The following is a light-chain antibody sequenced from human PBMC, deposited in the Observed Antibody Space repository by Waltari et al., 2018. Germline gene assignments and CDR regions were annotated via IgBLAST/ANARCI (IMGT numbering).Light chain of an antibody. J-gene: IGLJ2*01. CDR3: QSWDSTTVV. CDR2: QDT. CDR1: KLGDNY. Sequence: SYELTQSPSVSVSPGQTATITCSGDKLGDNYVFWYQQKPGQSPVMVIYQDTKRPSGIPDRFSGSNSGNTATLTISGTQALDEADYYCQSWDSTTVVFGGGTKLTVL. V-gene: IGLV3-1*01.